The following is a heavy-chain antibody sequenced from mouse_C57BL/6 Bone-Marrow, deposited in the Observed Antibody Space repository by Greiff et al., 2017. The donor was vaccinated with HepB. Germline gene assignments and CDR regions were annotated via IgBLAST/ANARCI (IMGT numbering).Heavy chain of an antibody. J-gene: IGHJ2*01. Sequence: QVTLKESGPGILQPSQTLSLTCSFSGFSLSTFGMGVGWIRQPSGKGLEWLAHIWWDDDKYYNPALKSRLTISKDTSKNHVFLKIANVDTADTATYYCARVGLYGNDVRGYYFDYWGQGTTLTVSS. CDR2: IWWDDDK. D-gene: IGHD2-10*02. CDR1: GFSLSTFGMG. V-gene: IGHV8-8*01. CDR3: ARVGLYGNDVRGYYFDY.